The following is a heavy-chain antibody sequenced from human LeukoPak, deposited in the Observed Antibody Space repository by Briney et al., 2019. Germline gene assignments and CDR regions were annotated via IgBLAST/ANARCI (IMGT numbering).Heavy chain of an antibody. V-gene: IGHV3-7*03. J-gene: IGHJ4*02. CDR3: ARGGSVMFDQ. D-gene: IGHD2-21*01. Sequence: GGSLRLSCGASGFSFSYYWMRWARQAPGKGLEGVARVKGDGSEKSYVDSVKGRFTISRDNAKNSLFLQMDNLRADDTAVYYCARGGSVMFDQWGQGTQVTVSS. CDR1: GFSFSYYW. CDR2: VKGDGSEK.